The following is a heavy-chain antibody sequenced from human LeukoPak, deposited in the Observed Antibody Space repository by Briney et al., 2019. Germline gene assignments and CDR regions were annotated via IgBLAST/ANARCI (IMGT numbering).Heavy chain of an antibody. J-gene: IGHJ4*02. CDR2: ISYSGTT. CDR1: DDFIRRES. CDR3: ARGLSKYRPFDY. V-gene: IGHV4-59*01. D-gene: IGHD2-2*01. Sequence: SETLSLTCTVSDDFIRRESWTWIRQPPGKGLEYIGYISYSGTTDYKPSLESRVTISRGPSKNQFSLSLTSVTAADTAVYYCARGLSKYRPFDYWGLGILVTVSS.